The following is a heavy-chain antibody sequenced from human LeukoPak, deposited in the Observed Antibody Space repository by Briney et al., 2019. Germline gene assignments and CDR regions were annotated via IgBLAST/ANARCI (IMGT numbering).Heavy chain of an antibody. Sequence: PSETLSLTCTVSGGSISSGSYYWSWIRQPAGKGLEWIGRIYTSGSTNYNPSLKSRVTISVDTSKNQFSLKLSSVTAADTAVYYCAREVIVVVSRFDYWGQGTLVTVSS. D-gene: IGHD3-22*01. V-gene: IGHV4-61*02. J-gene: IGHJ4*02. CDR1: GGSISSGSYY. CDR3: AREVIVVVSRFDY. CDR2: IYTSGST.